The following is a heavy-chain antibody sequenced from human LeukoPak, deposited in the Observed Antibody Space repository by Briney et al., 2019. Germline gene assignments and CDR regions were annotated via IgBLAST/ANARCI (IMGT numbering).Heavy chain of an antibody. V-gene: IGHV3-23*01. CDR3: ANCNGWLHDNY. CDR2: ISVSGGTT. D-gene: IGHD5-18*01. CDR1: GFTFSTYA. J-gene: IGHJ4*02. Sequence: GGSLRLSCEASGFTFSTYAMSWVRQAPGKRLEWGSGISVSGGTTYYADSLKGRFTISRNNSKNTLYLKMNSLRAEDTAVYYCANCNGWLHDNYWGQGTLVTVSS.